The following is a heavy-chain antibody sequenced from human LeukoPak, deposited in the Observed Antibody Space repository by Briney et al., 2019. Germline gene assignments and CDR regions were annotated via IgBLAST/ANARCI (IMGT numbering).Heavy chain of an antibody. D-gene: IGHD2-15*01. CDR3: ARGAGGLAGR. J-gene: IGHJ1*01. CDR2: INHSGGT. CDR1: GGSFSGYY. Sequence: SETLSLTCAVYGGSFSGYYWSWIRQPPGKGLEWIGEINHSGGTNYNPSLKSRVTISVDTSKNQLSLKLSSVTAADTAVYYCARGAGGLAGRWGQGTLVTVSS. V-gene: IGHV4-34*01.